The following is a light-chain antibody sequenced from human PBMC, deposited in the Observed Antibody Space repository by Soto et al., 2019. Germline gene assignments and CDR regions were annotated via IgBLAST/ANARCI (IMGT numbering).Light chain of an antibody. Sequence: EIVMTQSPATLSVSPWESATLSCRASQSVSSNLAWYQQKPGQAPRLRIYGASTRATGIPARFSGRGSGTDFTLTISSLEPEDFATYYCQQYDGFSRTFGQGTKVDIK. CDR1: QSVSSN. CDR2: GAS. J-gene: IGKJ1*01. V-gene: IGKV3-15*01. CDR3: QQYDGFSRT.